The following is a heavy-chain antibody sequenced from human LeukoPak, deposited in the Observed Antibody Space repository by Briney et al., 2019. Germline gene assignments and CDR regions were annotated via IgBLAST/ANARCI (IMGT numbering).Heavy chain of an antibody. CDR3: TRERVVCAGTRELSFDY. CDR2: IYSGGST. Sequence: GGSLRLSCAASGFTVSSNYMSWVRQAPGKGLEGVSVIYSGGSTYYAEPAQGRVTTPRHNTKNTQHVQMNSPRAEETAVYYCTRERVVCAGTRELSFDYWGQGALVTVSS. J-gene: IGHJ4*02. V-gene: IGHV3-53*01. D-gene: IGHD6-13*01. CDR1: GFTVSSNY.